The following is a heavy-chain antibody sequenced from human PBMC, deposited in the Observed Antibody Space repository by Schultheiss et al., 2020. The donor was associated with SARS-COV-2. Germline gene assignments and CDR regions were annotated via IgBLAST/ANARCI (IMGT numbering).Heavy chain of an antibody. CDR1: GGSFSGYY. V-gene: IGHV4-34*01. J-gene: IGHJ6*03. D-gene: IGHD3-16*01. Sequence: SETLSLTCAVYGGSFSGYYWSWIRQPPGKGLEWIGEINHSGSTNYNPSLKSRVTISVDTSKNQFSLKLSSVTAADTAVYYCARGRRGPRHYYYYMDVWGKGTTVTVSS. CDR2: INHSGST. CDR3: ARGRRGPRHYYYYMDV.